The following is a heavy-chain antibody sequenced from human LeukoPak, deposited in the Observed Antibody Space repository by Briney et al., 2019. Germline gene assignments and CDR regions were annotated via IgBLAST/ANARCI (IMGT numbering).Heavy chain of an antibody. D-gene: IGHD3-9*01. CDR1: GFTVSSNY. CDR2: IYSGGST. V-gene: IGHV3-53*01. CDR3: ARDLWGDILTGRKMGYMDV. J-gene: IGHJ6*03. Sequence: GGSLRLSCAASGFTVSSNYMSWVRQAPGKGLEWVSVIYSGGSTYYADSVKGRFTISRDNAKNSLYLQMNSLRAEDTAVYYCARDLWGDILTGRKMGYMDVWGKGTTVTISS.